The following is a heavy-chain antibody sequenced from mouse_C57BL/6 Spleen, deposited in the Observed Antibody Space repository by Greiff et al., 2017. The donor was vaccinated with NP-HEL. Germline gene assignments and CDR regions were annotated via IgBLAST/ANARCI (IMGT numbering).Heavy chain of an antibody. D-gene: IGHD1-1*01. CDR3: ARGYCGSREGYLDY. J-gene: IGHJ2*01. CDR2: IDPSDSYT. Sequence: VQLQQPGAELVMPGASVKLSCKASGYTFTSYWMHWVKQRPGQGLEWIGEIDPSDSYTNYIQKFKGKSTLTVDKSSSTAYMQLSSLTSEDSAVYDSARGYCGSREGYLDYWGQGTTLTVSS. V-gene: IGHV1-69*01. CDR1: GYTFTSYW.